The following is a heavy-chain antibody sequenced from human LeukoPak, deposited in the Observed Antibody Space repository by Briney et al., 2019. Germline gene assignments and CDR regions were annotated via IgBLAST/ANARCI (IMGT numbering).Heavy chain of an antibody. Sequence: SATLSLTCAVADSSISSSNWWIWVSQPPGKGLEWIGDVYDSGSTNYTPSLKSRVTISVDKSKNQFSLKLSSVTAAETAVYYCARGGVYGSGERFEYWGQGTLVTVSS. CDR3: ARGGVYGSGERFEY. V-gene: IGHV4-4*02. J-gene: IGHJ4*02. D-gene: IGHD3-10*01. CDR2: VYDSGST. CDR1: DSSISSSNW.